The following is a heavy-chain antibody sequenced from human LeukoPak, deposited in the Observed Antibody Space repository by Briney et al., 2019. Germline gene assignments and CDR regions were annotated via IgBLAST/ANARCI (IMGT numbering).Heavy chain of an antibody. J-gene: IGHJ4*02. CDR2: ISYDGSTK. CDR3: AKECVVAATPGPEFDY. CDR1: GFTFSTCG. D-gene: IGHD2-15*01. V-gene: IGHV3-30*18. Sequence: GGSLRLSCGASGFTFSTCGMQWVRQAPGKGLEWVAVISYDGSTKFYVDSVKGRFTISRDNSKNTLYLQMNSLRAEDTAVYYCAKECVVAATPGPEFDYWGQGTLVTVSS.